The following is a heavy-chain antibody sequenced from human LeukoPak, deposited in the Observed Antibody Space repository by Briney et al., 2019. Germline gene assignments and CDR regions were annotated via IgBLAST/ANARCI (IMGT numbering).Heavy chain of an antibody. V-gene: IGHV1-2*02. J-gene: IGHJ4*02. Sequence: GASVKVSCKASGYTFTGYYMHWVRQAPGQGLEWMGWSNPNSGGTNYAQKFQGRVTMTRDTSISTAYMELSRLRSDDTAVYYCARGRPNYYDSSGYYYFDYWGQGTLVTVSS. CDR2: SNPNSGGT. D-gene: IGHD3-22*01. CDR3: ARGRPNYYDSSGYYYFDY. CDR1: GYTFTGYY.